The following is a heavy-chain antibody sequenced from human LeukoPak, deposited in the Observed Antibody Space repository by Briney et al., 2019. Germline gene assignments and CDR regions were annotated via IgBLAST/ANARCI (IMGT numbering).Heavy chain of an antibody. V-gene: IGHV1-8*01. J-gene: IGHJ4*02. Sequence: GASVKVSCKASGYTFTNYDINWVRQATGQGLEWMGWMNPNSGNTGYAQKLQGRVTVTRNTSISTAYMELSSLRSEDTAVYYCARLTGIAAANSIDYWGQGTLVTVSS. CDR3: ARLTGIAAANSIDY. D-gene: IGHD6-13*01. CDR2: MNPNSGNT. CDR1: GYTFTNYD.